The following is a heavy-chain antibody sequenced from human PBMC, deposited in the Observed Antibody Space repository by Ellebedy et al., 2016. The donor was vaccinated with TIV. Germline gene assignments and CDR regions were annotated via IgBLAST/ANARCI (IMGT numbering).Heavy chain of an antibody. CDR3: ARGDRSIIVVQ. CDR2: IYYSGST. J-gene: IGHJ4*02. CDR1: GGSISSGGYY. Sequence: SETLSLTCTVSGGSISSGGYYWSWIRQPPGKGLEWIGSIYYSGSTYYNPSLKSRVTISVDTSKNQFSLKLRSVTAADTAVYYCARGDRSIIVVQWGQGTLVTVSS. D-gene: IGHD3-22*01. V-gene: IGHV4-39*07.